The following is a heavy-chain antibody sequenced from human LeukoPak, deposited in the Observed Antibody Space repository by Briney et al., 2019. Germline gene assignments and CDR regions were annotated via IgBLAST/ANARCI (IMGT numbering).Heavy chain of an antibody. CDR2: ISWNSGSI. Sequence: GGSLRLSCAASGFTFDDYAMHWVRQAPGKGLEWVSGISWNSGSIGYADSVKGRFTISRDNAKNSLYLQMNRLRAEDTALYYCAKDSYPLVYGSGSYSDYWGQGTLVTVSS. V-gene: IGHV3-9*01. CDR1: GFTFDDYA. CDR3: AKDSYPLVYGSGSYSDY. J-gene: IGHJ4*02. D-gene: IGHD3-10*01.